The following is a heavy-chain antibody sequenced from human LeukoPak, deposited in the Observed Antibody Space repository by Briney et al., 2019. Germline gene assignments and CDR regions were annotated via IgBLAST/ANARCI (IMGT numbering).Heavy chain of an antibody. D-gene: IGHD3-22*01. Sequence: PGGSLRLSCAASGFTFSTYAMSWVRQAPGKGLEWVSAISGGGGSTHYADSVKGRFTISRDNSKNTLFLQMSSLRADDTAIYYCAKHYDISGYYPYWGQGTLVTVSS. CDR2: ISGGGGST. V-gene: IGHV3-23*01. CDR3: AKHYDISGYYPY. CDR1: GFTFSTYA. J-gene: IGHJ4*02.